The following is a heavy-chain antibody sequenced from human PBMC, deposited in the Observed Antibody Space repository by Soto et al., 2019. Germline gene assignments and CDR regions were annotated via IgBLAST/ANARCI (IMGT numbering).Heavy chain of an antibody. J-gene: IGHJ4*02. Sequence: QVQLVESGGGVVQPGRSLRLSCAASGFTFSSYAMHWVRQAPGKGLEWVAVISYDGSNKYYADSVKGRFTISRDNSKNTLYLQMNSLRAEDTDVYYCARVYDFGAYWGQGTLVTVSS. D-gene: IGHD3-3*01. CDR2: ISYDGSNK. CDR3: ARVYDFGAY. V-gene: IGHV3-30-3*01. CDR1: GFTFSSYA.